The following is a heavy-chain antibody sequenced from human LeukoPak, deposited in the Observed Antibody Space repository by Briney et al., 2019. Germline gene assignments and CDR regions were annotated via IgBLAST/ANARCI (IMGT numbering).Heavy chain of an antibody. J-gene: IGHJ4*02. CDR2: ISWDSVHI. D-gene: IGHD2-21*02. Sequence: GRSLRLSCAASGFTFDDYAMHWVRQAPGKGLECVSGISWDSVHIGYADSVKGRFTISRDNAKNSLYLQMNSLRAEDTALYYCVKEPTAKYYFDYWGQGTLVTV. CDR1: GFTFDDYA. CDR3: VKEPTAKYYFDY. V-gene: IGHV3-9*01.